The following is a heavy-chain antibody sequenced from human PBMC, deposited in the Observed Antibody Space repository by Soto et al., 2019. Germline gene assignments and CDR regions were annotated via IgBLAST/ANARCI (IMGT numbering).Heavy chain of an antibody. V-gene: IGHV1-46*01. Sequence: GASVKVSCKASGYTFTSYYMHWVRQAPGQGLEWMGIINPSGGSTSYARKFQGRVTMTRDTSTSTVYMELSSLRSEDTAVYYCARVSLHTVTTSHFDYWGQGTLVTVSS. D-gene: IGHD4-17*01. CDR3: ARVSLHTVTTSHFDY. J-gene: IGHJ4*02. CDR2: INPSGGST. CDR1: GYTFTSYY.